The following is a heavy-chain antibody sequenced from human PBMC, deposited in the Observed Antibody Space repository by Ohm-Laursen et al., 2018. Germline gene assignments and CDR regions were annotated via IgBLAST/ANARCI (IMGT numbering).Heavy chain of an antibody. Sequence: SLRLSCSASGFTFSSYGMTWVRQAPGKGLEWVSAIRGSGGSIYYADSVKGRFTISRDNSMNTLYLQLNSLRAEDTAVYYCVKDHRPLKGPWGQGTLVTVSS. CDR2: IRGSGGSI. V-gene: IGHV3-23*01. J-gene: IGHJ5*02. CDR3: VKDHRPLKGP. CDR1: GFTFSSYG.